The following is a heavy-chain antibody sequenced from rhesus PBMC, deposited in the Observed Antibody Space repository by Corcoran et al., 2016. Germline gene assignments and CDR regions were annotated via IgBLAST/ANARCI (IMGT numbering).Heavy chain of an antibody. CDR3: ARFGLTTDY. J-gene: IGHJ4*01. D-gene: IGHD4-17*01. CDR2: ISGSSGST. Sequence: QVQLQESGPGLVKPSETLSLTCAVSGGSISSSNWGSWIRQPPGKGLEWIGYISGSSGSTYYNPSLKSRVTISTDTSKNQFSLKLSSVTAADTAVYYCARFGLTTDYWGQGVLVTVSS. CDR1: GGSISSSNW. V-gene: IGHV4-65*01.